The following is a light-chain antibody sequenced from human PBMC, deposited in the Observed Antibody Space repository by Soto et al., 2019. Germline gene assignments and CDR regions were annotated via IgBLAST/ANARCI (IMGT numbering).Light chain of an antibody. CDR2: GAS. Sequence: EIVLTQSPGTLSLSPGDRATLSCRASQSVNSNYLAWYQRKPGQAPRLLIYGASNRATDIPSRFSASGSGTDFTLTITRLEAEDFAVYYCQQDDSTPPTFGHGTKVEVK. J-gene: IGKJ1*01. V-gene: IGKV3-20*01. CDR3: QQDDSTPPT. CDR1: QSVNSNY.